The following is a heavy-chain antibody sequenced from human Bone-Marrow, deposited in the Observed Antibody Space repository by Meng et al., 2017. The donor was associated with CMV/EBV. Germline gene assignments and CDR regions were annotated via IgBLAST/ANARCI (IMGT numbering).Heavy chain of an antibody. J-gene: IGHJ4*02. CDR2: ISGSNGDGST. CDR3: AREGSGLSFDY. CDR1: AFTFTNYA. D-gene: IGHD6-25*01. Sequence: GESLKISCAASAFTFTNYAMSWVRQAPGKGLEWVSGISGSNGDGSTYYADSVRGRFTISRDNARNTLYLQMKSLRAEDTAVYYCAREGSGLSFDYWGQGTLFTVSS. V-gene: IGHV3-23*01.